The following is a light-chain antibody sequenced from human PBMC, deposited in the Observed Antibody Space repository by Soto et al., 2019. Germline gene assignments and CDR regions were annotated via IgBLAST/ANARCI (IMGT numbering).Light chain of an antibody. Sequence: EIVMTQSPATLSVSPGERATLSCRASQSVSRNLAWYQQKPGQAPRLLIYGASTRATGIPARFSGRGSGTEFTLTISSLQSEDFAVYYCQQYNNWPRTFGQGTKLEIK. J-gene: IGKJ2*01. CDR3: QQYNNWPRT. V-gene: IGKV3-15*01. CDR1: QSVSRN. CDR2: GAS.